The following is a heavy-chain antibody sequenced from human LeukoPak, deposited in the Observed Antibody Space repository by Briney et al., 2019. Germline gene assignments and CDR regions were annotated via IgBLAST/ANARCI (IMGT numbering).Heavy chain of an antibody. D-gene: IGHD3-10*01. CDR3: ARDMVRGVTGYYFDY. Sequence: ASVKISCKVSGYTFTDYYMHWVQQAPGKGLEWMGLVDPEDGETIYAEKFQGRVTITADTSTDTAYMELSSLRSEDTAVYYCARDMVRGVTGYYFDYWGQGTLVTVSS. J-gene: IGHJ4*02. V-gene: IGHV1-69-2*01. CDR2: VDPEDGET. CDR1: GYTFTDYY.